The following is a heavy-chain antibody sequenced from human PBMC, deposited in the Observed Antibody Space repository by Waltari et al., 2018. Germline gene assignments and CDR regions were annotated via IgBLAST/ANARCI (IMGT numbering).Heavy chain of an antibody. D-gene: IGHD3-10*01. V-gene: IGHV4-59*11. CDR2: IYSSGST. Sequence: QVQLQESGPGLVKPSETLSLICSVSGGSISTHFWGWIRQPPGKTLEWIGNIYSSGSTNYTPSLTSRVTISLDMSKKQFSLKLSSVSAADTAVYYCARASYGSGSSWFDPWGQGNLVTVSS. CDR3: ARASYGSGSSWFDP. J-gene: IGHJ5*02. CDR1: GGSISTHF.